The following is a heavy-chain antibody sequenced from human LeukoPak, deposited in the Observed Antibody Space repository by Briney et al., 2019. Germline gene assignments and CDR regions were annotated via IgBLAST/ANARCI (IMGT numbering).Heavy chain of an antibody. CDR2: IYTSGST. CDR3: ARGSSPSSPYYYYYMDV. V-gene: IGHV4-4*07. CDR1: GGSISSYY. J-gene: IGHJ6*03. D-gene: IGHD2-2*01. Sequence: SETLFLTCTVSGGSISSYYWSWIRQPAGKGLEWIGRIYTSGSTNYNPSLESRVTMSVDTSKNQFSLKLFSVTAADTAVYYCARGSSPSSPYYYYYMDVWGKGTTVTVSS.